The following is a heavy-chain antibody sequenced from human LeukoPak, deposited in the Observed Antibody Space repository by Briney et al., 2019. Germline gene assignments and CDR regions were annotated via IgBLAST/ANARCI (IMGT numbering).Heavy chain of an antibody. J-gene: IGHJ4*02. CDR2: IYYSGST. CDR1: GGSISSGGYS. V-gene: IGHV4-30-4*07. Sequence: SETLSLTCAVSGGSISSGGYSWSWIRQPPGKGLEWIGYIYYSGSTYYNPSLKSRVTISVDTSKNQLSLKLSSVTAADTAVYYCARHRSGWLQSSFDYWGQGTLVTVSS. D-gene: IGHD5-24*01. CDR3: ARHRSGWLQSSFDY.